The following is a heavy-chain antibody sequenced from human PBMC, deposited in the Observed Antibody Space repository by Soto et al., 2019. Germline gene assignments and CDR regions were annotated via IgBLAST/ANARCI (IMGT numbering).Heavy chain of an antibody. Sequence: QVQLVQSGAEVKKPGSSVKVSCKASGGTFSSYAISWVRQAPGQGLEWMGGTIPIFGTANYAQKFQGRVTITADQPTSTAYLELSSLTAEATAVYYCARGPLTRDGSNPGGFDYWGQGTLVTVSS. D-gene: IGHD4-17*01. CDR3: ARGPLTRDGSNPGGFDY. V-gene: IGHV1-69*01. J-gene: IGHJ4*02. CDR1: GGTFSSYA. CDR2: TIPIFGTA.